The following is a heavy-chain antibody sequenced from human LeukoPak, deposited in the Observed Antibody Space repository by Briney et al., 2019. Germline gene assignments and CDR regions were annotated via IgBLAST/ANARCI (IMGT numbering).Heavy chain of an antibody. CDR3: AIDGEGQWLPHRY. J-gene: IGHJ4*02. Sequence: GGCLRLACAASGFTFDDDGMRSVRQAPGKGLEWVSGINWNGGRTGYAHSVKGRFTISRDHARNSLYLQMNSLRAEDTSLYYCAIDGEGQWLPHRYWGQGTLVTVSS. CDR1: GFTFDDDG. CDR2: INWNGGRT. V-gene: IGHV3-20*04. D-gene: IGHD6-19*01.